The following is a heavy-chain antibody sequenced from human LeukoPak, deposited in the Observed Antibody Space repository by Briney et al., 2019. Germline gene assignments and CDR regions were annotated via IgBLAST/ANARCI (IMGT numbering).Heavy chain of an antibody. CDR2: IYYSGST. J-gene: IGHJ4*02. V-gene: IGHV4-31*03. Sequence: PSETLSLTCTVSGGSISSGGYYWSWIRQPPGKGLEWIGYIYYSGSTYYNPSLKSRVTISVDTSKNQFSLKLSSVTAADTAVYYCGRGVVVDATTYFDYWGQGTLVTVSS. CDR1: GGSISSGGYY. CDR3: GRGVVVDATTYFDY. D-gene: IGHD2-15*01.